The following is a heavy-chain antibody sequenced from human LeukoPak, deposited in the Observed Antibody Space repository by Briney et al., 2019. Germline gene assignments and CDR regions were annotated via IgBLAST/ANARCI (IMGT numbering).Heavy chain of an antibody. CDR1: GYTFTGYY. Sequence: ASVKVSCKASGYTFTGYYMHWVRQAPGQGLEWMGWINPNSGGTNYAQKFQGWVTMTRDTSISTAYMELSRLRSDDTAVYYCARGNLPDHYDSSGYLYYFDYWGQGTLVTVSS. V-gene: IGHV1-2*04. CDR3: ARGNLPDHYDSSGYLYYFDY. CDR2: INPNSGGT. D-gene: IGHD3-22*01. J-gene: IGHJ4*02.